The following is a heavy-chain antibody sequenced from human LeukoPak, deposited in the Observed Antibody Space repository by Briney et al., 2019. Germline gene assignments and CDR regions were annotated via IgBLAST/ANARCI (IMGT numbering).Heavy chain of an antibody. D-gene: IGHD3-3*01. J-gene: IGHJ4*02. CDR3: ARVRADFWSGYCDY. V-gene: IGHV1-2*02. CDR2: INPNSGGT. Sequence: ASVKVSCKASGYTFTGYYMHWVRQAPGQGLEWMGWINPNSGGTNYAQKFQGRVTMTRDTSISTAYMELSRLRSDDTAVYYCARVRADFWSGYCDYWGQGTLVTVSS. CDR1: GYTFTGYY.